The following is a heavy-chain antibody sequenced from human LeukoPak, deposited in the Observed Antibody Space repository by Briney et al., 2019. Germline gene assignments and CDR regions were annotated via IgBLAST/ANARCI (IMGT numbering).Heavy chain of an antibody. V-gene: IGHV4-39*07. D-gene: IGHD4-17*01. Sequence: SETLSLTCTVSGDSITSNDFYWGWIRQAPGKGLEWIGSIHYSGTTYYNPSLKSRVTISVDTSKRHFSLKLSSVTAADTAVYCARVDYGDYSKDFDYWGQGTLVTVSS. CDR3: ARVDYGDYSKDFDY. J-gene: IGHJ4*02. CDR1: GDSITSNDFY. CDR2: IHYSGTT.